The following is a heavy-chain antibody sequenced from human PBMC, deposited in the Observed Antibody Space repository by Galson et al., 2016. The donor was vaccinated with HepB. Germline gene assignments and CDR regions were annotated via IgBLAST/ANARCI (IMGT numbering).Heavy chain of an antibody. CDR3: AKGDGEVTVYFFYGMDV. V-gene: IGHV3-23*01. J-gene: IGHJ6*02. CDR1: GFAFTTYA. D-gene: IGHD3-16*01. CDR2: ISGRGIST. Sequence: SLRLSCAASGFAFTTYAMSWVRQAPGKGLEWVSAISGRGISTYYAASVKGRFTISRDNSKNTLYLQMNSLRAEDTAVYYCAKGDGEVTVYFFYGMDVWGQGTTVTVSS.